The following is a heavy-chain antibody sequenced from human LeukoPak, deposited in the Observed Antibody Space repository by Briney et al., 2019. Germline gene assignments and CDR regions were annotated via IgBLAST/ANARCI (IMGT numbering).Heavy chain of an antibody. D-gene: IGHD5-18*01. CDR3: ASNVDTAMALES. J-gene: IGHJ5*02. Sequence: SETLSLTCTVSGGSISSYYWSWIRQPPGKGLGWIGYIYYSGSTNYNPSLKSRVTISVDTSKNQFSLKLSSVTAADTAVYYCASNVDTAMALESWGQGTLVTVYS. CDR1: GGSISSYY. CDR2: IYYSGST. V-gene: IGHV4-59*01.